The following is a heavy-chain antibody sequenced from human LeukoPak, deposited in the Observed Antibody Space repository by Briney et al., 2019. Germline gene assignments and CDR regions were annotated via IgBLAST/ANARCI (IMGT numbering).Heavy chain of an antibody. CDR3: AKAGIPMTAFNWFDP. J-gene: IGHJ5*02. CDR2: ISGGGGST. V-gene: IGHV3-23*01. D-gene: IGHD3-3*01. Sequence: GGSLRLSCAASGFTFTSYSMNWVRQAPGKGLEWVSTISGGGGSTYYADSVKGRFTISRDNSKNTLYLQMNNLRAEDTAVYYCAKAGIPMTAFNWFDPWGQGTLVTVSS. CDR1: GFTFTSYS.